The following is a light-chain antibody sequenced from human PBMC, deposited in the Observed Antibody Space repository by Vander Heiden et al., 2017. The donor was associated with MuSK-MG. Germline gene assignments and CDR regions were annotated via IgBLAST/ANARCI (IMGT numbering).Light chain of an antibody. Sequence: DIQMTQSPSTMSASVGDRVTITCRASQSISSLLAWYQQKPGKAPKILIYKASFLESGVSSRFSGSGSGTEFTLTISSLQSDDFATYYCQQYHNYWTFGPGTKVEIQ. V-gene: IGKV1-5*03. CDR3: QQYHNYWT. CDR1: QSISSL. J-gene: IGKJ1*01. CDR2: KAS.